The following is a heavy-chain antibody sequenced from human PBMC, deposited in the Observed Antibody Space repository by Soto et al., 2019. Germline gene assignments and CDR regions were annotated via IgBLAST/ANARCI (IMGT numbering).Heavy chain of an antibody. CDR3: AGPGYSSQDY. Sequence: GGSLRLSCAASGFTFSSFALSWVRQAPEKGLEWVSAISGSGDGTDYADSVKGRFTISRDNSKNTLYLQMNSLRAEDTAVYYCAGPGYSSQDYWGQGALVTVSS. J-gene: IGHJ4*02. CDR2: ISGSGDGT. CDR1: GFTFSSFA. V-gene: IGHV3-23*01. D-gene: IGHD5-18*01.